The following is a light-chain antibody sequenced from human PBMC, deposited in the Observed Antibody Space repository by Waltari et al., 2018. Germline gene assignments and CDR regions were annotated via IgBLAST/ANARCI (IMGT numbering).Light chain of an antibody. J-gene: IGLJ3*02. CDR2: LDSDGSH. CDR3: QTWGPGIRV. CDR1: SGNSTYA. Sequence: QPVLSQPPSASASLGASVKVTCTLNSGNSTYAIAWHQHQQGKAPRYLMRLDSDGSHRKGDGIPDRFSGSSSGAERYLTISNLQSEDEADYYCQTWGPGIRVFGGGTRLTVL. V-gene: IGLV4-69*01.